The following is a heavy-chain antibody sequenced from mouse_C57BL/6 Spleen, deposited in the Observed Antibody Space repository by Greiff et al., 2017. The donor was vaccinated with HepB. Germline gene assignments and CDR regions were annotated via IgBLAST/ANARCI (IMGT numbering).Heavy chain of an antibody. V-gene: IGHV1-55*01. CDR1: GYTFTSYW. Sequence: QVQLQQPGAELVKPGASVKMSCKASGYTFTSYWITWVKQRPGQGLEWIGDIYPGSGSTNYNEKFKSKATLTVDTSSSTAYMQLSSLTSEDSAVYYCARGVNDYAWFAYWGQGTLVTVSA. D-gene: IGHD2-4*01. J-gene: IGHJ3*01. CDR2: IYPGSGST. CDR3: ARGVNDYAWFAY.